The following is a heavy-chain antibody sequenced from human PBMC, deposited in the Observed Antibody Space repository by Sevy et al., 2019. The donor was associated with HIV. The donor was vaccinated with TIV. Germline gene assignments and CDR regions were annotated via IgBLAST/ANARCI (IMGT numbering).Heavy chain of an antibody. V-gene: IGHV1-2*02. CDR2: INPNNGGT. J-gene: IGHJ4*02. CDR1: GYTFTDYY. Sequence: ASVKVSCRASGYTFTDYYLHWVRQAPGQGLEWMGWINPNNGGTEYAQRFQGRVAMTRDTSISTVYMELSRLRSDDTAVYYCARASIVSGSYTNDYWGQGTLVTVSS. CDR3: ARASIVSGSYTNDY. D-gene: IGHD3-10*01.